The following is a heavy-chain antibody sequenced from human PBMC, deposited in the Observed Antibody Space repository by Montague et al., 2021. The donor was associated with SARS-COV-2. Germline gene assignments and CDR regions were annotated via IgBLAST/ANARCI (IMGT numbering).Heavy chain of an antibody. D-gene: IGHD3-10*01. CDR2: ISYDGSNK. CDR3: VGEILLIYGMDV. J-gene: IGHJ6*02. V-gene: IGHV3-30*04. Sequence: SLRLSCAASGFTFSSYAMHWVRQAPGKGLEWVAVISYDGSNKYYADSVKGRFTISRDNSKNTLYLQMNSLRAEDTAVYYCVGEILLIYGMDVWGQGTTVTVSS. CDR1: GFTFSSYA.